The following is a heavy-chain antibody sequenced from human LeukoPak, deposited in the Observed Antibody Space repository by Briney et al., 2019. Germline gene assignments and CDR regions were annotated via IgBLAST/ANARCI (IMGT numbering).Heavy chain of an antibody. Sequence: ASVKVSCKASGYTFTGCYMHWVRQAPGQGLEWMGWINPNSGGTNYAQKFQGRVTMTRDTSISTAYMELSRLRSDDTAVYYCARVPLGYCSSTSCYKDYYYMDVWGKGTTVTVSS. D-gene: IGHD2-2*02. V-gene: IGHV1-2*02. CDR1: GYTFTGCY. J-gene: IGHJ6*03. CDR2: INPNSGGT. CDR3: ARVPLGYCSSTSCYKDYYYMDV.